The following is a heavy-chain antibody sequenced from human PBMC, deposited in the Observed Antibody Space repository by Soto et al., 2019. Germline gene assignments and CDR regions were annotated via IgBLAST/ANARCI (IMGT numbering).Heavy chain of an antibody. Sequence: QVQLVESGGGVVQPGRSLRLSCAASGFTFSSYAMHWVRQAPGKGLEWVAVISYDGSNKYYADSVKGRFTISRDNSKNTLYLQMNSLRAEDTAVYYCVRDGVEMATLDYWGQGTLVTVSS. CDR3: VRDGVEMATLDY. V-gene: IGHV3-30-3*01. CDR2: ISYDGSNK. J-gene: IGHJ4*02. D-gene: IGHD5-12*01. CDR1: GFTFSSYA.